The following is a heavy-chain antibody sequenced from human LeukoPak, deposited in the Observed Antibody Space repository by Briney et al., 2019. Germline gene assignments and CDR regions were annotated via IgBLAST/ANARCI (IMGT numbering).Heavy chain of an antibody. Sequence: PSETLSLTCTVSGGSISSYYWGWIRQPPGKGLECIGRISYSGRTYYNPSLQSRVTISVDTSKNQFSLRLNSVTAADTAVYYCARQLGAYSYPFDIWGQGTKVTVSS. CDR2: ISYSGRT. CDR1: GGSISSYY. J-gene: IGHJ3*02. D-gene: IGHD3-16*01. V-gene: IGHV4-39*01. CDR3: ARQLGAYSYPFDI.